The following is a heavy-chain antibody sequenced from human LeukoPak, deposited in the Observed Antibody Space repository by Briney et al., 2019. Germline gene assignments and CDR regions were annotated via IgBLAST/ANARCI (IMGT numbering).Heavy chain of an antibody. V-gene: IGHV3-74*01. CDR1: GFTFSNSL. CDR2: IDADGSTT. Sequence: GSLRLSCAASGFTFSNSLMHWVRQVPGKGLVWVARIDADGSTTHYADSVKGRFTISRDNAKNTLYLQMSSLRGEDTAVYYCARDRDGYNYWGQGTLVTVSS. J-gene: IGHJ4*02. CDR3: ARDRDGYNY. D-gene: IGHD5-24*01.